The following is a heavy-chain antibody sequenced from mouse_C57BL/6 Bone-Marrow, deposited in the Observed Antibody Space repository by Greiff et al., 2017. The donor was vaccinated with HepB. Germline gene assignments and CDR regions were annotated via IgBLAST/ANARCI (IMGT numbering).Heavy chain of an antibody. CDR1: GYTFTSYT. J-gene: IGHJ2*01. CDR3: ARDGYYGY. CDR2: INPSSGYT. Sequence: VQLQQSGAELARPGASVKMSCKASGYTFTSYTMHWVKQRPGQGLEWIGYINPSSGYTKYNQKFKDKATLTADKSSSTAYMQLSRLTSDDSAVYYCARDGYYGYWGQGTTLTVSS. D-gene: IGHD2-3*01. V-gene: IGHV1-4*01.